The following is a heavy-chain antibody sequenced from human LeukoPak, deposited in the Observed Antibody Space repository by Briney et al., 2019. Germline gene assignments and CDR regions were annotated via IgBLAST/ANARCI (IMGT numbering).Heavy chain of an antibody. V-gene: IGHV4-59*01. CDR3: AREGYCSGGSCPRAEYMDV. J-gene: IGHJ6*03. D-gene: IGHD2-15*01. CDR1: GGSISSYY. Sequence: SETLSLTCTVSGGSISSYYWSWIRQPPGKGLEWIGYIYYSGSTNYNPSLKSRVTISVDTSKNQFSLKLSSVTAADTAVYYCAREGYCSGGSCPRAEYMDVRGKGTTVTVSS. CDR2: IYYSGST.